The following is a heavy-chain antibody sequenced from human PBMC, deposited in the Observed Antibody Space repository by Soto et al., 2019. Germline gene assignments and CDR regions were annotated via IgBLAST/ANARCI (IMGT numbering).Heavy chain of an antibody. CDR2: ISISGSTI. Sequence: GGDLRPSCAASGFTFSSYEMNWVRQAPGKGLEWVSYISISGSTIYYADSVKGRFTISRDNAKNSLYLQMNSLRAEDTAVYYCAIPLNGADAFDIWGQGTMVTVSS. V-gene: IGHV3-48*03. CDR3: AIPLNGADAFDI. D-gene: IGHD2-8*01. J-gene: IGHJ3*02. CDR1: GFTFSSYE.